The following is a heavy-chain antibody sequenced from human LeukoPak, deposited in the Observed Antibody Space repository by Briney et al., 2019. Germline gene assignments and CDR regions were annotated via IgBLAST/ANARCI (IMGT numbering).Heavy chain of an antibody. J-gene: IGHJ4*02. CDR1: GGSISSYY. V-gene: IGHV4-59*08. Sequence: PSETLSLTCTVSGGSISSYYWSWIRQPPGKGLEWIGYIYYSGSTNYNPSLKSRVTISVDTSKNQFSLKLSSVTAADTAVYYCARASYALYFDYWGQGTLVTVSS. CDR2: IYYSGST. CDR3: ARASYALYFDY.